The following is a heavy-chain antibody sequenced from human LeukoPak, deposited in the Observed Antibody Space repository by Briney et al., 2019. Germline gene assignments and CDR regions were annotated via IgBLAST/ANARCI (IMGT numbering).Heavy chain of an antibody. J-gene: IGHJ6*02. Sequence: SQTLSLTCTVSGGSISSGSYYWSWIRQPAGKGLEWIGRIYTSGSTNYNPSLKSRLTITVDTSKNQFSLKLSSVTAADTAVYYCARAPGYCSGGSCYSSDYYYYGMDVWSQGTTVTVSS. D-gene: IGHD2-15*01. V-gene: IGHV4-61*02. CDR1: GGSISSGSYY. CDR3: ARAPGYCSGGSCYSSDYYYYGMDV. CDR2: IYTSGST.